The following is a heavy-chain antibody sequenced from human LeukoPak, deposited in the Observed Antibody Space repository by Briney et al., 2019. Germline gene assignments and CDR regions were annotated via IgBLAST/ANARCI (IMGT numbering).Heavy chain of an antibody. Sequence: PGGSLRLSCSVSGFTFSAYNLHWIRQPPGKGLQYVSSINTDGGRTYYAYSVKGRFTISRDNSNNTLFLQMSSRRVEDTAVYYCVKDQWIDYGGQGVLVTVSS. CDR3: VKDQWIDY. CDR2: INTDGGRT. J-gene: IGHJ4*02. D-gene: IGHD6-19*01. CDR1: GFTFSAYN. V-gene: IGHV3-64D*09.